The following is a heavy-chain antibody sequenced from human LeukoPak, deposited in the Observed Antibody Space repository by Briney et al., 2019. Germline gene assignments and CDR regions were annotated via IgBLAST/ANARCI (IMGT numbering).Heavy chain of an antibody. V-gene: IGHV3-48*03. J-gene: IGHJ4*02. CDR3: AGDTAGTLDY. CDR1: GFTFSSYE. D-gene: IGHD6-13*01. Sequence: GGSLRLSCVASGFTFSSYEMNWVRQAPGKGLEWVSYISSSGSTIYYADSVKGRFTISRDNAKNSLYLQMNSLRAEDTAVYYCAGDTAGTLDYWGQGTLVTVSS. CDR2: ISSSGSTI.